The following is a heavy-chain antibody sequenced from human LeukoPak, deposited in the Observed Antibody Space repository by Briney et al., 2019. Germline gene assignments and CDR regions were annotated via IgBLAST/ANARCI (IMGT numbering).Heavy chain of an antibody. Sequence: ASVKVSCKASGYTFTGYYMHWVRQAPGQGLEWMGWINPNSGGTNYAQKFQGRVTMTRDTSISTAYMELSGLRSDDTAVYYCARGPPMPHYDSSGYYVAYDDYWGQGTLVTVSS. CDR2: INPNSGGT. J-gene: IGHJ4*02. D-gene: IGHD3-22*01. V-gene: IGHV1-2*02. CDR1: GYTFTGYY. CDR3: ARGPPMPHYDSSGYYVAYDDY.